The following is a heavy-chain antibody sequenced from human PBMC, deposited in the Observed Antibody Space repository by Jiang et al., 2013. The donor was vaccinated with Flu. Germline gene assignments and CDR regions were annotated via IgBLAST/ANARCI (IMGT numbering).Heavy chain of an antibody. CDR2: ISPYNGFT. D-gene: IGHD2-8*02. Sequence: SGAEVKKPGASVKVSCKASGYTFASHGINWVRQAPGHGLEWMGWISPYNGFTNYAQNLQGRVTMTTDTSTSTAYMELRSLRSDDTAVYFCARVSGGAPVYYFDYWGQGVLVTVSS. J-gene: IGHJ4*02. V-gene: IGHV1-18*01. CDR1: GYTFASHG. CDR3: ARVSGGAPVYYFDY.